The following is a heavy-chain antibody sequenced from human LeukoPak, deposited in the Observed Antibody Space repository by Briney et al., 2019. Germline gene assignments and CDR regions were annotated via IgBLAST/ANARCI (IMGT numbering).Heavy chain of an antibody. J-gene: IGHJ4*02. CDR2: VIPIFGTA. CDR3: ARIKDDSSGYYFDY. CDR1: GGTFSSYA. Sequence: ASVKVSCKASGGTFSSYAISWVRQAPGQGLEWMGGVIPIFGTANYAQKFQGRVTITADESTSTAYMELSSLRSEDTAVYYCARIKDDSSGYYFDYWGQGTLVTVSS. V-gene: IGHV1-69*13. D-gene: IGHD3-22*01.